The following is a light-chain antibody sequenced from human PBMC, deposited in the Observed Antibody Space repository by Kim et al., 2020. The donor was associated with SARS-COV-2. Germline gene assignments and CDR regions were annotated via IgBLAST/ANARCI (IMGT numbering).Light chain of an antibody. V-gene: IGLV6-57*01. CDR1: SGRIDSYY. Sequence: NFMLTQPHSVSESPGKTVTISCTRSSGRIDSYYVQWYQQRPGSSPTTLIFEDDHRPSGVPDRFSGSIDLSSNSASLTISGLKSEDEADYYCQSYDSSNQVFGGGTKLTVL. CDR3: QSYDSSNQV. J-gene: IGLJ3*02. CDR2: EDD.